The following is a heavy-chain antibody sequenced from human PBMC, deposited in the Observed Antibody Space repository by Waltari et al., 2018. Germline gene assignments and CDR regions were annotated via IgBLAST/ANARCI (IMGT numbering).Heavy chain of an antibody. CDR2: IRYDGSNK. Sequence: QVQLVESGGGVVQPGGSLRLSCAASGFTFSSYGMHWVRQAPGKGLEWVAFIRYDGSNKYYADSLKGRFTISRDNSKNTLYLQMNSLRAEDTAVYYCAKPGYCSGGSCYRAEYFQHWGQGTLVTVSS. D-gene: IGHD2-15*01. J-gene: IGHJ1*01. CDR3: AKPGYCSGGSCYRAEYFQH. CDR1: GFTFSSYG. V-gene: IGHV3-30*02.